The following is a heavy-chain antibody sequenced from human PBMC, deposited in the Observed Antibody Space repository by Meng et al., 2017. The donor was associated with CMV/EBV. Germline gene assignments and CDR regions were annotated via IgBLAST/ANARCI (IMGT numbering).Heavy chain of an antibody. CDR1: GFTFDDYA. CDR3: AKDYDFCSGLDY. V-gene: IGHV3-9*01. Sequence: SLKISCAASGFTFDDYAMHWVRQAPGKGLEWVSGISWNSGSIGYADSVKGRFTISRDNAKNSLYLQMNSLRAEDTALYYCAKDYDFCSGLDYWGQGTLVTVSS. D-gene: IGHD3-3*01. J-gene: IGHJ4*02. CDR2: ISWNSGSI.